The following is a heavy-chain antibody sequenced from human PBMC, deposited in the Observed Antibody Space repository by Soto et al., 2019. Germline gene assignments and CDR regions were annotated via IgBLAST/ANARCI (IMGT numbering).Heavy chain of an antibody. CDR1: GFTFTSYA. D-gene: IGHD3-10*01. CDR3: AKGYPTLWFGELLTPFG. Sequence: GGSLSLSCDASGFTFTSYAMSWVRQAPGKGLEWVSGISGSGGSTYYADSVKGRFTISRDNSKNTLYLQMNSLRAEDTAVYYCAKGYPTLWFGELLTPFGWGQGTLVTVSS. V-gene: IGHV3-23*01. J-gene: IGHJ4*02. CDR2: ISGSGGST.